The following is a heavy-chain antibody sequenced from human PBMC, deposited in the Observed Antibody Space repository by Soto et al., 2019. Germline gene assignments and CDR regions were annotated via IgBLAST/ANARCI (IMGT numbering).Heavy chain of an antibody. CDR3: ASGTPRYCTNGVCTADYYYGMDV. J-gene: IGHJ6*02. V-gene: IGHV1-2*02. CDR1: LYTFPSYY. CDR2: INPNSGGT. Sequence: ASVQVSCQASLYTFPSYYMHWVRQAPGQGLEWMRWINPNSGGTNYAQKFQGRVTMTRDTSISTAYMELSRLRSDDTAVYYCASGTPRYCTNGVCTADYYYGMDVWGQGTKVTVSS. D-gene: IGHD2-8*01.